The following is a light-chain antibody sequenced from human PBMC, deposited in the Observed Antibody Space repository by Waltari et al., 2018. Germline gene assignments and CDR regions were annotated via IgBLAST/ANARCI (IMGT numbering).Light chain of an antibody. V-gene: IGLV2-8*01. CDR3: SSYAGSNTWV. J-gene: IGLJ3*02. CDR1: SSDVGGYQS. CDR2: EVS. Sequence: QSALTQPPSASGSPGQSVTIPCTGTSSDVGGYQSVSWYQHHPGKAPKFMIYEVSKRPSGVPDRFSGSKSGNTASLTVSGLQAEDEADYYCSSYAGSNTWVFGGGTKLTVL.